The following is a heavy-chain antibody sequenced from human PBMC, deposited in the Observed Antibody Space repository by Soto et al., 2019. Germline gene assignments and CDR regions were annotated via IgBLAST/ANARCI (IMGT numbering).Heavy chain of an antibody. CDR1: GFRFSTYN. Sequence: GSLRLSCAASGFRFSTYNMDWVRQAPGKGPEWIAHISTTSFTIYYADSVKGRFTISRDNDRNSLYLEMNSLRDEDTAVYYCARDRCYDGPRSSASDSWCQGTLLTVSS. CDR3: ARDRCYDGPRSSASDS. J-gene: IGHJ5*01. D-gene: IGHD3-16*01. V-gene: IGHV3-48*02. CDR2: ISTTSFTI.